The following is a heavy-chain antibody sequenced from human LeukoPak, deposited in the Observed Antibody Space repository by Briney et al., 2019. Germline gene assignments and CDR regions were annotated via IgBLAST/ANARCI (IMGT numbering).Heavy chain of an antibody. CDR1: GFTFSSYA. J-gene: IGHJ3*02. V-gene: IGHV3-21*01. Sequence: GGSLRLSCAASGFTFSSYAMSWVRQAPGKGLEWVSSISSSSSYIYYADSLKGRFTISRDNAKKSLYLQMNSLRAEDTAVYYCARSGFGESWFDAFDIWGQGTMVTVSS. CDR2: ISSSSSYI. D-gene: IGHD3-10*01. CDR3: ARSGFGESWFDAFDI.